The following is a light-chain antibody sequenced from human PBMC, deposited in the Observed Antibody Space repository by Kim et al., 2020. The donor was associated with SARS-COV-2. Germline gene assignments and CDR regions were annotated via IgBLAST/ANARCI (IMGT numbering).Light chain of an antibody. CDR2: DAS. CDR1: HDVTIF. Sequence: PGQRATLSCRASHDVTIFLIWFQQRRGHAPRLLIYDASKRATGIPARFSGSGSGTDFTLTISSLEPEDFAVYYCQQRSNWPPFTFGGGTKVDIK. CDR3: QQRSNWPPFT. V-gene: IGKV3-11*01. J-gene: IGKJ4*01.